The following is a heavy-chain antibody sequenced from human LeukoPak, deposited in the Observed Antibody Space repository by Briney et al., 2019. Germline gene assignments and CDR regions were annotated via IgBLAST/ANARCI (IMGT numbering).Heavy chain of an antibody. CDR1: GYTFTSYG. Sequence: ASVKVSCKASGYTFTSYGISWVRQAPGQGLEWLGWISAYNGNTNHAQKLQGRVTMTTDISTSTACMEPRSLRSDDTAVYYCARFVGYSSSWNNWFDPWGQGTLVTVSS. V-gene: IGHV1-18*01. D-gene: IGHD6-13*01. J-gene: IGHJ5*02. CDR2: ISAYNGNT. CDR3: ARFVGYSSSWNNWFDP.